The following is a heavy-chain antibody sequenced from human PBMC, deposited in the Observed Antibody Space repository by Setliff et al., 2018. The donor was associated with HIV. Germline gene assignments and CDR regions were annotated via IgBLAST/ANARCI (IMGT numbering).Heavy chain of an antibody. CDR2: INPNSGGT. D-gene: IGHD2-15*01. CDR3: ATAFGYCSGGSCSWFDP. Sequence: ASVKVSCKASGYTFTGYYMHWVRQAPGQGLEWMGWINPNSGGTTYAEKFQGRVTITADTSTDTAYMELSSLRSEDTAVYYCATAFGYCSGGSCSWFDPWGQGTLVTVSS. CDR1: GYTFTGYY. J-gene: IGHJ5*02. V-gene: IGHV1-2*02.